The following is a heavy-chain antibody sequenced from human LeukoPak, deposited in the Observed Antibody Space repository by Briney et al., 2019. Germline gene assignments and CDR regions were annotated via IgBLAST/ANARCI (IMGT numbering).Heavy chain of an antibody. CDR2: INPSGGST. J-gene: IGHJ4*02. D-gene: IGHD3-22*01. CDR3: ARDGRYYYDSSGYYYASDY. Sequence: ASVKVSCKASGYTFTSYYMHWVRQAPGQGLEWMGIINPSGGSTSYAQKFQGRVTITADESTSTAYMELSSLRSEDTAVYYCARDGRYYYDSSGYYYASDYWGQGTLVTVSS. CDR1: GYTFTSYY. V-gene: IGHV1-46*01.